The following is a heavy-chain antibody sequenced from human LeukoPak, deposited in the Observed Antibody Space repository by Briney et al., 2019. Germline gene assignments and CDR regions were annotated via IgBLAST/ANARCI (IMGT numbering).Heavy chain of an antibody. CDR3: ARDLGQYYDTSDNWFDP. J-gene: IGHJ5*02. CDR1: GFTVSSNY. Sequence: GGSLRLSCAASGFTVSSNYMSWVRQAPGKGLGWVSVVYSGGSTYYADSVKGRFTISRDNSKNTLYLQMNSLRAEDTAVYYCARDLGQYYDTSDNWFDPWGQGTLVTVSS. D-gene: IGHD3-22*01. CDR2: VYSGGST. V-gene: IGHV3-66*01.